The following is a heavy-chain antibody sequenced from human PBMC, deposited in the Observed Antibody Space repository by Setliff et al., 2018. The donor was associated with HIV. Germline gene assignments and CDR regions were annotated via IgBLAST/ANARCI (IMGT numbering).Heavy chain of an antibody. CDR3: ARRSPPGTTFDY. J-gene: IGHJ4*02. D-gene: IGHD1-1*01. CDR1: GFTFSIYW. Sequence: GGSLRLSCVASGFTFSIYWMHWVRQVPGKGLVWVSRIRGDGSYTSCAVSVKRRFTISRDNSKNTLYLQMNSPRAEDTAVYYCARRSPPGTTFDYWGQGTLVTVSS. V-gene: IGHV3-74*01. CDR2: IRGDGSYT.